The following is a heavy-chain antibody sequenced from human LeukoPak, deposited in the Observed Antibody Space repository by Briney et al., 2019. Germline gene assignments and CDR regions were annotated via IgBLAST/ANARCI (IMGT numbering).Heavy chain of an antibody. CDR3: AKDRDDSSGYLFDY. CDR2: ISSSSSYI. J-gene: IGHJ4*02. CDR1: GFTFSSYS. Sequence: PGGSLRLSCAASGFTFSSYSMNWVRQAPGKGLEWVSSISSSSSYIYYADSVKGRFTISRDNAKNTLYLQMNSLRAEDTAVYYCAKDRDDSSGYLFDYWGQGTLVTVSS. V-gene: IGHV3-21*01. D-gene: IGHD3-22*01.